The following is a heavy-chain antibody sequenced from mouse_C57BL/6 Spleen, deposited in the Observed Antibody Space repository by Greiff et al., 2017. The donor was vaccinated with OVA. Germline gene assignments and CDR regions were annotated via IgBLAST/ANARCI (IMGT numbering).Heavy chain of an antibody. D-gene: IGHD1-1*01. J-gene: IGHJ3*01. CDR2: IDPSDSET. CDR3: ARDGGSSDGGWFAY. CDR1: GYTFTSYW. Sequence: QVQLQQPGAELVRPGSSVKLSCKASGYTFTSYWMHWVKQRPIQGLEWIGNIDPSDSETHYNQKFKDKATLTVDKSSSTAYMQLSSLTSEDSAVYYCARDGGSSDGGWFAYWGQGTLVTVSA. V-gene: IGHV1-52*01.